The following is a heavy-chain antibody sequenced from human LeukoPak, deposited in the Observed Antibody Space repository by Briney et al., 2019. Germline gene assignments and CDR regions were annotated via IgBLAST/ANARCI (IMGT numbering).Heavy chain of an antibody. CDR1: GYSISSGYY. CDR2: TYHSGST. Sequence: SETLSLTCAVSGYSISSGYYWGWIRQPPGKGLEWIGSTYHSGSTYYNPSLKSRVIISVDTSKNQFSLKLSSVTAADTAVYYCARDDILTGYYVDNAFDIWGQGTMVTVPS. J-gene: IGHJ3*02. D-gene: IGHD3-9*01. CDR3: ARDDILTGYYVDNAFDI. V-gene: IGHV4-38-2*02.